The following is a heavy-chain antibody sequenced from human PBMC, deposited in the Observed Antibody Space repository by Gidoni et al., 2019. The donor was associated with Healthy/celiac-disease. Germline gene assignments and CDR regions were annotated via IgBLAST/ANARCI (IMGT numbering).Heavy chain of an antibody. Sequence: EVQLVQSGTEVKKPGESLKISCKGSGYSFTSYWIGWVRQMPGKGLEWLGIIYPDDSDTRYSPSFQGQVTISADKSISTAYLQWRSLKASDTAMYYCARRGAPGTSSGWFDPWGQGTLVTVSS. CDR3: ARRGAPGTSSGWFDP. J-gene: IGHJ5*02. CDR1: GYSFTSYW. V-gene: IGHV5-51*03. CDR2: IYPDDSDT. D-gene: IGHD6-6*01.